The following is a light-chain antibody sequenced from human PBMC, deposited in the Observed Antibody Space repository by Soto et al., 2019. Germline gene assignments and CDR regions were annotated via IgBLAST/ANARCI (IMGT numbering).Light chain of an antibody. V-gene: IGKV1-39*01. CDR2: ASY. Sequence: EIPLTPSPAPPSASVGIKVIITCRAGPGNSPQLNWYQHKTGRPPRLLIFASYILEGGVPTRFSGSGSDTYFTLTIDSLQPEDVATYYCQHSYITPRYSFGQGIKVEI. CDR3: QHSYITPRYS. J-gene: IGKJ2*01. CDR1: PGNSPQ.